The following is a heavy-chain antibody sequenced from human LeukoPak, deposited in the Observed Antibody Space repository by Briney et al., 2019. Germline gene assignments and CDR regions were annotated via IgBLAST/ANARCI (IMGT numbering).Heavy chain of an antibody. J-gene: IGHJ3*01. V-gene: IGHV3-7*01. CDR1: RITLTSSW. D-gene: IGHD1-26*01. CDR3: VRGTSPAESGQAYEAFDL. CDR2: IRPDGTIK. Sequence: GGSLRLSCTASRITLTSSWMNWVRQAPGKGLEWVANIRPDGTIKHYLDSVNGRFTISRDNAKNSLYLQMDSLRGEDTAVYYCVRGTSPAESGQAYEAFDLWGQGTKVTDSS.